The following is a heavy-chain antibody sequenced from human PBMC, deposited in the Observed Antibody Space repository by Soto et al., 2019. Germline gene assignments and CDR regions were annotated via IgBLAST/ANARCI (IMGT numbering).Heavy chain of an antibody. CDR2: IWYDGSNK. D-gene: IGHD4-17*01. CDR3: ARDLGDYGDSPHRDAFDI. Sequence: QVQLVESGGGVVQPGRSLRLSCAASGFTFSSYGMHWVRQAPGKGLEWVAVIWYDGSNKYYADSVKGRFTISRENSKNTLYLQMNSLRAEDTAVYYCARDLGDYGDSPHRDAFDIWGQGTMVTVSS. V-gene: IGHV3-33*01. CDR1: GFTFSSYG. J-gene: IGHJ3*02.